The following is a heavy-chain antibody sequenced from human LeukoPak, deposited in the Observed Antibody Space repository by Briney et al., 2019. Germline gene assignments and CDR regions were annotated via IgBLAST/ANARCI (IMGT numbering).Heavy chain of an antibody. D-gene: IGHD6-13*01. CDR2: IYSGGST. CDR3: ARGKAAAGTTWFDP. CDR1: GFTFSSNY. J-gene: IGHJ5*02. V-gene: IGHV3-66*01. Sequence: GGSLRLSCAASGFTFSSNYMSWVRQAPGKGLEWVSVIYSGGSTYYADSVKGRFTISRDNSKNTLYLQMNSLRAEDTAVYYCARGKAAAGTTWFDPWGQGTLVTVSS.